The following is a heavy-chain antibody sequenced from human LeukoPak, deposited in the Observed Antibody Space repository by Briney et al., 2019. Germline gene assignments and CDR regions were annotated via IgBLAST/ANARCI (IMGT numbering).Heavy chain of an antibody. CDR2: IIPIFGTA. Sequence: SVKVSCKAFGGTFSSYAISWVRQAPGQGLEWMGRIIPIFGTANYAQKFQGRVTITTDESTSTAYMELSSLRSEDTAVYYCAIHSSSWDYYFDYWGREPWSPSPQ. CDR3: AIHSSSWDYYFDY. D-gene: IGHD6-13*01. CDR1: GGTFSSYA. V-gene: IGHV1-69*05. J-gene: IGHJ4*02.